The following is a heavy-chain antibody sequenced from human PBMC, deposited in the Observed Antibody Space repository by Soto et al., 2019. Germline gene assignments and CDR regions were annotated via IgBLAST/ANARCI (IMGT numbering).Heavy chain of an antibody. CDR3: ARDQILWFGEFSYYYGMDV. J-gene: IGHJ6*02. Sequence: ASEKVSCKASGYTFTSYGISWVRQAPGQGLEWMGWISAYNGNTNYAQKLQGRVTMTTDTSTSTAYMELRSLRSDDTAVYYCARDQILWFGEFSYYYGMDVWGQGTTVTVSS. D-gene: IGHD3-10*01. V-gene: IGHV1-18*01. CDR1: GYTFTSYG. CDR2: ISAYNGNT.